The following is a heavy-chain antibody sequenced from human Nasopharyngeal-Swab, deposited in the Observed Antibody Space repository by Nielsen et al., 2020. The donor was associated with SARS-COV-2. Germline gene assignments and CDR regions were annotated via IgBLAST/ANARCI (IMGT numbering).Heavy chain of an antibody. D-gene: IGHD6-13*01. CDR2: MNPNSGNT. V-gene: IGHV1-8*01. J-gene: IGHJ6*02. Sequence: ASVKVSCKASGYTFTSYDINWVRQATGQGLEWMGWMNPNSGNTGYAQKFQGTVTMTRNTSISTAYMELSSLRSEDTAVYYCAREGQQLVLDYYGMDVWGQGTTVTVSS. CDR3: AREGQQLVLDYYGMDV. CDR1: GYTFTSYD.